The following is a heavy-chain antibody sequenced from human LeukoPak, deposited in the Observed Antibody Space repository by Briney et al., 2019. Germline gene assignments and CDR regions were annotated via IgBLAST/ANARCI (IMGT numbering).Heavy chain of an antibody. D-gene: IGHD2-2*01. J-gene: IGHJ5*02. V-gene: IGHV4-59*08. CDR3: ARHYCSSTSCFYNWFDP. Sequence: PSETLSLTCTVSGGSISSYYWSWIRQPPGKGLEWIGYIYYSGSTSYNPSLKSRVTISVDTSKNQFSLKLSSVTAADTAVYYCARHYCSSTSCFYNWFDPWGQGTLVTVSS. CDR2: IYYSGST. CDR1: GGSISSYY.